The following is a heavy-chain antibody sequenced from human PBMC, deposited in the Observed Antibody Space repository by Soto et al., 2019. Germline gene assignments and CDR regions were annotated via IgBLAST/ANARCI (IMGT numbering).Heavy chain of an antibody. CDR3: ASLSIAVAGTFDY. CDR2: IYYSGST. V-gene: IGHV4-30-4*01. J-gene: IGHJ4*02. CDR1: GGSISSGDYY. Sequence: QVQLQETGPGLVKPSQTLSLTCTVSGGSISSGDYYWSWIRQPPGKGLEWIGYIYYSGSTYYNPSLKSRVTISVDTSKNQFSLKLSSVTAADTAVYYCASLSIAVAGTFDYWGQGTLVTVSS. D-gene: IGHD6-19*01.